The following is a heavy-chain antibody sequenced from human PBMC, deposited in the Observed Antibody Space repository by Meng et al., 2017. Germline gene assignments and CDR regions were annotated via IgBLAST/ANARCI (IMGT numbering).Heavy chain of an antibody. J-gene: IGHJ2*01. CDR2: INHSGST. Sequence: RPQAGVCLLSASESLSRTCAVYGGSFSGYYWSWIRQPPGKGLEWIGEINHSGSTNYNPSLKSRVTISGDTSKNQFSLKLSSVTAADTAVYYRASDNYYDSSGYSYWYFDLWGRGTLVTVSS. CDR3: ASDNYYDSSGYSYWYFDL. D-gene: IGHD3-22*01. CDR1: GGSFSGYY. V-gene: IGHV4-34*01.